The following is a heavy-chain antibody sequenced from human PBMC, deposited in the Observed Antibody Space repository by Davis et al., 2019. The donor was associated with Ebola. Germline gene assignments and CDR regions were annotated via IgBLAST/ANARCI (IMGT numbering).Heavy chain of an antibody. D-gene: IGHD6-13*01. CDR1: GFTFSSYG. V-gene: IGHV3-30*18. Sequence: GESLKISCAASGFTFSSYGMHWVRQAPGKGLEWVAVISYDGSNKYYADSVKGRFTISRDNSKNTLYLQMNSLRAEDTAVYYCAKDPRNAAAGTMYFDYWGQGTLVTVSS. CDR2: ISYDGSNK. J-gene: IGHJ4*02. CDR3: AKDPRNAAAGTMYFDY.